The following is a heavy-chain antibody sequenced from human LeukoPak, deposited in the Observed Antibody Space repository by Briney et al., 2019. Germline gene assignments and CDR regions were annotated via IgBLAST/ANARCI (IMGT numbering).Heavy chain of an antibody. CDR3: ARGRVAARPFDY. Sequence: PSETLSLTCTVSGGSISSYYWSRIRQPPGKGLEWIGYIYYSGSTNYNPSLKSRVTISVDTSKNQFSLKLSSVTAADTAVYYCARGRVAARPFDYWGQGTLVTVSS. CDR1: GGSISSYY. D-gene: IGHD6-6*01. CDR2: IYYSGST. J-gene: IGHJ4*02. V-gene: IGHV4-59*12.